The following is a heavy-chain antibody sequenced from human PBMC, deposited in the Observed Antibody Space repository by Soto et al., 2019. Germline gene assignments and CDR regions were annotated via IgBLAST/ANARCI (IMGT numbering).Heavy chain of an antibody. CDR3: ARATFSYSGSSTQYYYYYYMDV. D-gene: IGHD3-10*01. CDR1: GFTFDDYA. Sequence: PGGSLRLSCAASGFTFDDYAMHWVRQAPGKGLEWVSGISWNSGSIGYADSVKGRFTISRDNAKDSLYLQMNSLRAEDSALYYCARATFSYSGSSTQYYYYYYMDVWGKGTTVTVSS. J-gene: IGHJ6*03. CDR2: ISWNSGSI. V-gene: IGHV3-9*01.